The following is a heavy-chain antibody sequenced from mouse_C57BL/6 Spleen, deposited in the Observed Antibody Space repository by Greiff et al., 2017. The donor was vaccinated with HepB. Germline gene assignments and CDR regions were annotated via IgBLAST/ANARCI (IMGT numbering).Heavy chain of an antibody. J-gene: IGHJ1*03. CDR2: INPNNGGT. CDR3: ARRRDGWYFDV. CDR1: GYTFTDYN. Sequence: VQLKQSGPELVKPGASVKIPCKASGYTFTDYNMDWVKQSHGKSLEWIGDINPNNGGTIYNQKFKGKATLTVDKSSSTAYMELRSLTSEDTAVYYCARRRDGWYFDVWGTGTTVTVSS. V-gene: IGHV1-18*01. D-gene: IGHD3-3*01.